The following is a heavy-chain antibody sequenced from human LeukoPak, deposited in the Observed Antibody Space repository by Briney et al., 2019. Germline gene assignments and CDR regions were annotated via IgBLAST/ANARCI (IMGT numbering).Heavy chain of an antibody. D-gene: IGHD1-26*01. CDR1: GFTFTTYA. V-gene: IGHV3-23*01. CDR2: ITSGGRT. J-gene: IGHJ4*02. Sequence: LAGGYLRLSCVPSGFTFTTYAMNWVRQAPGKGLEWVSGITSGGRTYYADSVKGRFTISRDSSKNTLYLQMTSLRADNTALYYCGRSIPPDFWGQGTLVTVSS. CDR3: GRSIPPDF.